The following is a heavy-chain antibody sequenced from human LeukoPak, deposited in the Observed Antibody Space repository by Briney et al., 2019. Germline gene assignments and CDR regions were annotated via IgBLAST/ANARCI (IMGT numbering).Heavy chain of an antibody. CDR2: IYPGDSGP. D-gene: IGHD1-26*01. CDR3: GMSGDRVPLQDDVFDV. CDR1: GYSFTSYC. J-gene: IGHJ3*01. V-gene: IGHV5-51*01. Sequence: GASLQISCKVSGYSFTSYCIGWVRQMPGKGLEWMGIIYPGDSGPTYSPSFQGQVTISVDKSINTAYLQWSSLQASDTAIYYCGMSGDRVPLQDDVFDVWGQGTMITVST.